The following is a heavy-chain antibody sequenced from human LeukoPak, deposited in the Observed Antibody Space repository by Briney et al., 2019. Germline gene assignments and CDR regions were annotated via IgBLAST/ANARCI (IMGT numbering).Heavy chain of an antibody. CDR3: ANDWDSSGFDY. CDR1: GFTFDDYA. CDR2: ISGDGGST. J-gene: IGHJ4*02. D-gene: IGHD3-22*01. V-gene: IGHV3-43*02. Sequence: PGGSLRLSCAASGFTFDDYAMHWVRQAPGKGLEWVSLISGDGGSTYYADSAKGRFTISRDNSKNSLYLQMNSLRTEDTALYYCANDWDSSGFDYWGQGTPVTVSS.